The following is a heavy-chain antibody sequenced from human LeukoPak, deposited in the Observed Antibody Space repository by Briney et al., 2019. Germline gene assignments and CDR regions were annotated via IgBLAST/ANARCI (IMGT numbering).Heavy chain of an antibody. CDR2: ISGSGGST. V-gene: IGHV3-23*01. Sequence: GGSLRLSCAASGFTFSPYAMTWVRQAPGKGLEWVSGISGSGGSTHYADSVKGRFTISRDNSKNMLYLQMNSLRAEDTAIYYCAIDCIGNEGLYYSDYWGQGTLVTVSS. CDR3: AIDCIGNEGLYYSDY. CDR1: GFTFSPYA. J-gene: IGHJ4*02. D-gene: IGHD2-15*01.